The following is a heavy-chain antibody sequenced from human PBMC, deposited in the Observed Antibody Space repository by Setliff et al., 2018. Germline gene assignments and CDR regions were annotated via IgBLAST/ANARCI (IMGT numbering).Heavy chain of an antibody. CDR2: IDWDDDK. D-gene: IGHD2-2*02. CDR3: ARILEYCSSTSCYTLDY. Sequence: GSGPTLVNPTQTLTLTCTFSGFSLSTSGMCVSWIRQPPGKALEWLARIDWDDDKYYSTSLKTRLTISKDTSKNQVVLTMTNMDPVDTATYYCARILEYCSSTSCYTLDYWGQGTLVTVSS. CDR1: GFSLSTSGMC. V-gene: IGHV2-70*11. J-gene: IGHJ4*02.